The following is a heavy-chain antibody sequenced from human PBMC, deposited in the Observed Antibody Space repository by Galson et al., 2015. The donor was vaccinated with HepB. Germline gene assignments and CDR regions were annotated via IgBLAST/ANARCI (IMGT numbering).Heavy chain of an antibody. Sequence: ETLSLTCAVYGGSLSNHYWSWIRQSPGKGLEWIGEINHSGSTNYNPSLKNRVSISVDTAKNRFPLKLGSVTAADTGVYYCARAVYYDFWNGFGPWGQGTLVTVSS. CDR2: INHSGST. CDR3: ARAVYYDFWNGFGP. CDR1: GGSLSNHY. J-gene: IGHJ5*02. D-gene: IGHD3-3*01. V-gene: IGHV4-34*01.